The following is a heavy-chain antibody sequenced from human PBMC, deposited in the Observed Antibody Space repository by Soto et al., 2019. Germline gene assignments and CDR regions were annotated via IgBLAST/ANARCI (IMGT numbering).Heavy chain of an antibody. CDR1: GFTFSSYE. CDR3: ARDLQGSSGYYSDFDI. D-gene: IGHD3-22*01. Sequence: GGSLRLSCAASGFTFSSYEMNWVRQAPGKGLEWVSYISSSGSTIYYADSVKGRFTISRDNAKNSLYLQMNSLRAEDTAVYYCARDLQGSSGYYSDFDIWGQGTMVTVSS. V-gene: IGHV3-48*03. J-gene: IGHJ3*02. CDR2: ISSSGSTI.